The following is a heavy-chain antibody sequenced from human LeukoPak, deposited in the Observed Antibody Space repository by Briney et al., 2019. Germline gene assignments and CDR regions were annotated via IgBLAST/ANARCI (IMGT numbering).Heavy chain of an antibody. V-gene: IGHV4-39*02. CDR2: IYYSGTT. D-gene: IGHD1-1*01. CDR1: GGSISSSSYY. J-gene: IGHJ6*03. CDR3: ARPGHSYYYMDV. Sequence: SETLSLTCTVSGGSISSSSYYWGWIRQPPGKGLEWIGTIYYSGTTYYNPSLKSRVTISADTSKNHVSLKLSSVTAADTAVYYCARPGHSYYYMDVWGKGTTVTVSS.